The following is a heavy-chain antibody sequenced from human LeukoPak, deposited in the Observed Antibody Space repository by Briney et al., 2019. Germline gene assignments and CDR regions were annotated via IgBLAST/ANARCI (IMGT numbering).Heavy chain of an antibody. D-gene: IGHD6-19*01. Sequence: GGSLRLSCAVSEFSVSSNYMNWVRQAPGKGLEWVSVIYSGGATYYADSVRGRFTISRENSKNMVSLQMTSLGAEDTAVYYCARGRFSGPDDYWGQGTLVTVSS. CDR3: ARGRFSGPDDY. J-gene: IGHJ4*02. V-gene: IGHV3-53*01. CDR2: IYSGGAT. CDR1: EFSVSSNY.